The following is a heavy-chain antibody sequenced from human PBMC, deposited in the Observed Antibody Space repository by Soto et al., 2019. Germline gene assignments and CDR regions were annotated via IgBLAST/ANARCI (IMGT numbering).Heavy chain of an antibody. J-gene: IGHJ4*02. CDR1: GFTFSVSS. CDR3: AIEGVGFGH. D-gene: IGHD3-16*01. CDR2: IRSRANHYAT. V-gene: IGHV3-73*01. Sequence: EVQLVESGGGLVRPGGSVRLSCAASGFTFSVSSMHWVRQASGKGLEWLGRIRSRANHYATTYSESLKGRVIISRDDSQDTMFLEMSSLRTEDMVMYYCAIEGVGFGHWGEGTLVTVSS.